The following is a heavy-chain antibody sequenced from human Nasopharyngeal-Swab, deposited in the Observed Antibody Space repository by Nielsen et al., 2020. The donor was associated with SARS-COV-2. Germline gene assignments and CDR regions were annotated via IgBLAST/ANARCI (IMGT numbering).Heavy chain of an antibody. J-gene: IGHJ6*02. V-gene: IGHV3-23*01. CDR2: ISGDSDST. Sequence: GESLKISCAASGFTFRSYAISWVRQAPGKGLEWVSVISGDSDSTYYTDSVRGRFTISRDNSKNTLKLQMNNLRAEDTAIYYCAKDRDSGDDSEEYYHYYGMDVWGQGAPVTVSS. CDR1: GFTFRSYA. CDR3: AKDRDSGDDSEEYYHYYGMDV. D-gene: IGHD5-12*01.